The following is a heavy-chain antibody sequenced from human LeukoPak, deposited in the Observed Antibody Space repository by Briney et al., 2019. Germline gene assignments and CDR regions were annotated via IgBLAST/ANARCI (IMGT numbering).Heavy chain of an antibody. D-gene: IGHD3-10*01. Sequence: PGGSLRLSCAASGFTFSSYEMNWVRQAPGKGLEWVSYISSSGSTIYYADSVKGRFTISRDNAKNSLYLQMNSLRAEDTAVYYCAREPYGSGSYEPPRFYYYYTDVWGKGTTVTVSS. CDR2: ISSSGSTI. J-gene: IGHJ6*03. CDR3: AREPYGSGSYEPPRFYYYYTDV. V-gene: IGHV3-48*03. CDR1: GFTFSSYE.